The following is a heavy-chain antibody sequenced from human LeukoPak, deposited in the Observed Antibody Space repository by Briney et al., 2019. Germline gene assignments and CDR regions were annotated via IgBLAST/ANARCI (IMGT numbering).Heavy chain of an antibody. CDR3: AKDNRRHYTSGPNPDPLH. CDR1: GFIFNNYA. V-gene: IGHV3-9*01. J-gene: IGHJ4*02. D-gene: IGHD6-19*01. Sequence: PGGSLRLSCAGSGFIFNNYAMHWVRQPPGEGLEWVSGISWNSGSIDYADSVKGRSTISRDNAKNSLYLQMNSLRVEDTAFYYCAKDNRRHYTSGPNPDPLHWGQGALVTVSS. CDR2: ISWNSGSI.